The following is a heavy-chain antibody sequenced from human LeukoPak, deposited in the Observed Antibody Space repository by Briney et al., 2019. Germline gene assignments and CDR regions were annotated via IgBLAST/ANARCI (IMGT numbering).Heavy chain of an antibody. V-gene: IGHV3-48*04. J-gene: IGHJ4*02. D-gene: IGHD3-10*01. CDR1: GFTFSSYS. CDR2: ISSSGSTI. CDR3: ARLAKYFYGSETYYFFEH. Sequence: GGSLRLSCAASGFTFSSYSMNWVRQAPGKGLEWVSYISSSGSTIYYADSVKGRFTISRDNAKNSLYLQVSSLRVEDTAVYYCARLAKYFYGSETYYFFEHWGQGTPVTASS.